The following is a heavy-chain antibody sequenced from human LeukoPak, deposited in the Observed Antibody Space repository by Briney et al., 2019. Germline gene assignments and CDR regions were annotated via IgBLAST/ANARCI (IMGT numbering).Heavy chain of an antibody. Sequence: PGGSLRLSCAASGLTFSSHSMSWVRQAPGEGLEWIAYASSSGATIFYADSVRGRFTISRDTAKSSLYLQMSSLRVEDTAIYYCAREFTYYYDSCGYFNYWGRGTLVTVSS. CDR3: AREFTYYYDSCGYFNY. V-gene: IGHV3-48*01. J-gene: IGHJ4*02. CDR1: GLTFSSHS. CDR2: ASSSGATI. D-gene: IGHD3-22*01.